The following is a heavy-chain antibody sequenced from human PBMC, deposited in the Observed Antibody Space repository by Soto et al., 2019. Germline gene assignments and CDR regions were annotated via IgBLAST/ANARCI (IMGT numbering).Heavy chain of an antibody. V-gene: IGHV3-74*01. CDR2: ISGDGSDT. CDR3: SRGTTVAPGTDF. Sequence: GGSLRLSCAPSGFTFRSYWMHWVRQTPGKGLVWLSCISGDGSDTYYADSVEGRFTTSRDNAKNTLYLQSNSLRAEDTAVYYCSRGTTVAPGTDFWGQGTLVTV. D-gene: IGHD6-13*01. CDR1: GFTFRSYW. J-gene: IGHJ4*02.